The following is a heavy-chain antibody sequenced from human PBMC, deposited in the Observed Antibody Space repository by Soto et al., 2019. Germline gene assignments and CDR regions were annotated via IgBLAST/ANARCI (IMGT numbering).Heavy chain of an antibody. CDR2: MNPNSGNT. CDR3: ARGGNYDFWSGYWNYYYYGMDV. J-gene: IGHJ6*02. V-gene: IGHV1-8*01. Sequence: GASVKVSCKASGYTFTSYDINWVRQATGQGLEWMGWMNPNSGNTGYAQKFQGRVTMTRNTSISTAYMELSSLRSEDTAVYYCARGGNYDFWSGYWNYYYYGMDVWGQGTTVT. CDR1: GYTFTSYD. D-gene: IGHD3-3*01.